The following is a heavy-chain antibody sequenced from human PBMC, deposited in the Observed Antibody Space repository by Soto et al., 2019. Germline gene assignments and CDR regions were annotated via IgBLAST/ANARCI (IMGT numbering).Heavy chain of an antibody. Sequence: GGSLRLSCAASGFNFDDYAMHWVRQAPGKGLEWVSGISWNSDGSTIVYADSVKGRFTTSRDNAKNTLYLQMNSLRVEDTAVYFCARDRGLPDSFDIWGQGTMVTV. CDR2: ISWNSDGSTI. D-gene: IGHD3-10*01. J-gene: IGHJ3*02. CDR1: GFNFDDYA. CDR3: ARDRGLPDSFDI. V-gene: IGHV3-9*01.